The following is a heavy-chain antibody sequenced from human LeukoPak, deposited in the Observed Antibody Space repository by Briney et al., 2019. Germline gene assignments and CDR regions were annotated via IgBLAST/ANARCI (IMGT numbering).Heavy chain of an antibody. CDR2: IYYSGST. V-gene: IGHV4-30-4*08. CDR3: AGIYCSGGSCYFDY. Sequence: SETLSLTCTVSGGSISSGDYYWSWIRQPPGKGLEWIGYIYYSGSTYYNPSLKSRVTISVDTSKNQFSPKLSSVTAADTAVYYCAGIYCSGGSCYFDYWGQGTLVTVSS. CDR1: GGSISSGDYY. J-gene: IGHJ4*02. D-gene: IGHD2-15*01.